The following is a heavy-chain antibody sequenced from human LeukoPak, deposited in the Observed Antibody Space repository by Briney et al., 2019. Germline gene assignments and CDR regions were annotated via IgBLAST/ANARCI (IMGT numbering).Heavy chain of an antibody. CDR1: GFTFSSYG. J-gene: IGHJ4*02. CDR2: IRYDGRNK. V-gene: IGHV3-30*02. CDR3: ARDMWERLLDY. Sequence: PGGSLRLSCAASGFTFSSYGMHWVRQAPGKGLEGVALIRYDGRNKYYADSVKGRFTISRDNAKNSLYLQMNSLRAEDAAVYYCARDMWERLLDYWGQGTMVTVSS. D-gene: IGHD1-26*01.